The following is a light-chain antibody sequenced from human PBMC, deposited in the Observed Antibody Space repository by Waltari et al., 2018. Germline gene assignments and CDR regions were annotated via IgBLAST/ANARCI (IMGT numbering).Light chain of an antibody. CDR1: QSPLHTDGYNY. CDR3: MQAVQGLS. V-gene: IGKV2-28*01. CDR2: LAS. Sequence: VMTQSPLSLPVTPGEPASISCRSSQSPLHTDGYNYLDWYLQKAGQSPQLLIYLASHRASGVPDRFSGSGSGTDFTLKISRVEAEDVGVYYCMQAVQGLSFGGGTKVEI. J-gene: IGKJ4*01.